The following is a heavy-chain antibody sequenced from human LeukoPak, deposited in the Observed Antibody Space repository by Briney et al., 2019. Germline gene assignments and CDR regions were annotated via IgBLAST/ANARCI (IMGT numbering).Heavy chain of an antibody. CDR1: GYTFTSYD. CDR3: ARGSALAAAGTMDY. V-gene: IGHV1-8*01. CDR2: MNPNSGNT. Sequence: ASVKVSCKASGYTFTSYDINWVRQATGQGLEWRGWMNPNSGNTGYAQKFQGRVTMTRNTSISTAYMELSSLRSEDTAVYYCARGSALAAAGTMDYWGQGTLVTVSS. J-gene: IGHJ4*02. D-gene: IGHD6-13*01.